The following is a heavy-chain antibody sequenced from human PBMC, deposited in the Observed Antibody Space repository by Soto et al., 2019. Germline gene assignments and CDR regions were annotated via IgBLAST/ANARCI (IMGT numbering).Heavy chain of an antibody. CDR1: GYSFTSYW. J-gene: IGHJ3*02. D-gene: IGHD3-22*01. Sequence: PGESLKISCQGSGYSFTSYWISWVRQMPWKGLEWMGRIDPSDSYTNYSPSFQGHVTISADKSISTAYLQWSSLKASDTAMYYCARASHDSSGFVAFDIWGQGTMVTVSS. V-gene: IGHV5-10-1*01. CDR3: ARASHDSSGFVAFDI. CDR2: IDPSDSYT.